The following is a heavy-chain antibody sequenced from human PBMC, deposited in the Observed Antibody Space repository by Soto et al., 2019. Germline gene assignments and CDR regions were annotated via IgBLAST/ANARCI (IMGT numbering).Heavy chain of an antibody. Sequence: PGGSLRLSYAASGFTFSSHSMGWLRQAPGTGPEWVAFVDGSGYDTSYGDSVKGRFTISRDNSDNSLYLHMDSLRAEDTGRYFCAREIFAAAYAATSAFDLWGQGTLVTVSS. CDR3: AREIFAAAYAATSAFDL. CDR1: GFTFSSHS. D-gene: IGHD2-8*01. CDR2: VDGSGYDT. V-gene: IGHV3-23*01. J-gene: IGHJ4*02.